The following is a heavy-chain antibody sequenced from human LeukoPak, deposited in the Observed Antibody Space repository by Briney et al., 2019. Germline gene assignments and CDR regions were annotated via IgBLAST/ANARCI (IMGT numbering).Heavy chain of an antibody. D-gene: IGHD3/OR15-3a*01. CDR3: AKVVGPYYFDW. CDR1: GFTFSSYA. V-gene: IGHV3-23*01. J-gene: IGHJ4*02. Sequence: PGGSLRLSCAAAGFTFSSYAMNWVRQAPGKGLEWVSGISGSGGSTYYADSVKGRFTISRDNSKNTLYLQMNSLRAEDTAVYYCAKVVGPYYFDWWGQGTLVTVSS. CDR2: ISGSGGST.